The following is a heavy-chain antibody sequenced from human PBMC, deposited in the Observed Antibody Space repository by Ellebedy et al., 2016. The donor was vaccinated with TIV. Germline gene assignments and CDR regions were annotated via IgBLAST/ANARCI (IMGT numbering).Heavy chain of an antibody. D-gene: IGHD2-21*02. J-gene: IGHJ3*02. V-gene: IGHV4-34*01. CDR1: GGSFSGYY. CDR2: VNHSGST. Sequence: MPSETLSLTCAVYGGSFSGYYWSWIRQPPGKGLEWIGEVNHSGSTNYNPSLKSRVTISVDTSKNQFSLKLSSVTAADTAVYYCARDPYCRGDCSKDAFDIWGQGTMVTVSS. CDR3: ARDPYCRGDCSKDAFDI.